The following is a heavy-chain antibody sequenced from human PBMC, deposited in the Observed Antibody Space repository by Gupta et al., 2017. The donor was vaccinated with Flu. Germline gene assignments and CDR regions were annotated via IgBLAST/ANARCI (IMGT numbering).Heavy chain of an antibody. J-gene: IGHJ4*02. Sequence: QVQLQESGPGLVKPSGTLSLTCAVSGGSISSSYWWSWVRQPPGEGMEWIGEIHHRGSTNYNPSLKSRVTISVDKAKKQFYRQLRSVTAADTAVYYWARVNEAVGSYFDYWGQGTLVTVSS. V-gene: IGHV4-4*02. CDR2: IHHRGST. D-gene: IGHD6-19*01. CDR1: GGSISSSYW. CDR3: ARVNEAVGSYFDY.